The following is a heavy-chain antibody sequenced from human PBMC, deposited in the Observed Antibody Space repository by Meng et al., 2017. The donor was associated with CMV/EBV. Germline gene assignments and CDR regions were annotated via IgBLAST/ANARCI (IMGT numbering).Heavy chain of an antibody. CDR3: ARHFVVVPEKNWFDP. CDR2: IITIFSTA. V-gene: IGHV1-69*05. D-gene: IGHD2-2*01. CDR1: GGTLSSYA. Sequence: SVPVSRQASGGTLSSYAISWVRQATGQGLEWMGGIITIFSTANYAQKFQGRVTITTDESASTASMELSSLRSEDTAVYYCARHFVVVPEKNWFDPWGQGTLVTVSS. J-gene: IGHJ5*02.